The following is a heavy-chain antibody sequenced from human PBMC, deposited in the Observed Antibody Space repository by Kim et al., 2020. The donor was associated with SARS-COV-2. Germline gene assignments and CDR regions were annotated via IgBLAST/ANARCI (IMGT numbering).Heavy chain of an antibody. CDR3: ARNSRTALRHYYDSSGYHEL. Sequence: ASVKVSCKASGYTFTSYGISWVRQAPGQGLEWMGWISAYNGNTNYAQKLQGRVTMTTDTSTSTAYMELRSLRSDDTAVYYCARNSRTALRHYYDSSGYHELWGQGTLVTVSS. CDR2: ISAYNGNT. V-gene: IGHV1-18*01. CDR1: GYTFTSYG. D-gene: IGHD3-22*01. J-gene: IGHJ4*02.